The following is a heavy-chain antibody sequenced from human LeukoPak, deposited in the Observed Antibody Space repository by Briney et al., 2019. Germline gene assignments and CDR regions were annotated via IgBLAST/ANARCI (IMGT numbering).Heavy chain of an antibody. J-gene: IGHJ4*02. V-gene: IGHV3-7*03. D-gene: IGHD2-2*01. CDR1: GFTFSNYL. Sequence: PGGSLSLSCAASGFTFSNYLMSWVRQAPGKGLECVANIKEDGSEKYYVDSVKGRFTISRDNANNSLSLQMNSLRAEDTAVYYCARAGTTRGFQYWGQETLVTVSS. CDR2: IKEDGSEK. CDR3: ARAGTTRGFQY.